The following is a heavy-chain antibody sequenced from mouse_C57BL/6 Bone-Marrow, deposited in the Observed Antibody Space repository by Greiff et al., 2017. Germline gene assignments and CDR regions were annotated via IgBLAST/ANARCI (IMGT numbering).Heavy chain of an antibody. CDR3: VRNLGENFDY. D-gene: IGHD4-1*01. Sequence: EVMLMESGGGLVQPKGSLKLSCAASGFSFNTYAMNWVRQAPGKGLEWVARIRSKSNNYATYYADSVKDRFTISRDDSESMLYLQMNNLKTEDTAMYYCVRNLGENFDYWGQGTTLTVSS. CDR2: IRSKSNNYAT. J-gene: IGHJ2*01. CDR1: GFSFNTYA. V-gene: IGHV10-1*01.